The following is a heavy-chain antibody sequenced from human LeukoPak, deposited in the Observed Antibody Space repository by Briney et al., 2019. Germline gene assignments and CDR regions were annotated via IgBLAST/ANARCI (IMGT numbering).Heavy chain of an antibody. CDR3: ARDLTMIVVGRDY. J-gene: IGHJ4*02. CDR1: GFTFSNYW. Sequence: GGSLRLSCAASGFTFSNYWMHWVRQAPGKGLVWVSRINSDGGSINYADSVKGRFTISRDNTKNTLYLQMNSLRAEDTAVYYCARDLTMIVVGRDYWGQGTLVTVSS. D-gene: IGHD3-22*01. V-gene: IGHV3-74*01. CDR2: INSDGGSI.